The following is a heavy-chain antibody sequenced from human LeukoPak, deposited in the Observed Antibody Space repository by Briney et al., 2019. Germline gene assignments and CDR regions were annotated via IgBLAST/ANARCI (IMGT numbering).Heavy chain of an antibody. J-gene: IGHJ6*03. CDR1: GGPISPHY. CDR3: ARGATFRGTYYMDV. CDR2: NDYSGST. V-gene: IGHV4-59*11. Sequence: SETLSLTCIVSGGPISPHYWRWSRQPRGRGLEWVGYNDYSGSTNYNPSLKSRVTISVDTSKNQFSLKLNSVTAADTAVYYCARGATFRGTYYMDVWGKGTTVTVSS. D-gene: IGHD3-10*01.